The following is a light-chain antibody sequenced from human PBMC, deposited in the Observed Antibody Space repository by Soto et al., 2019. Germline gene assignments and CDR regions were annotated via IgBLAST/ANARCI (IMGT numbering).Light chain of an antibody. Sequence: EIVLTQSPATLSLSPGGRATLSCRASQSVSSNLAWYQQKPGQAPRLLIQRASTRATGIPARFSGSGSGTEFTLTISSLESEDFAVYYCQHQSNWPRTFGQGTKV. CDR3: QHQSNWPRT. J-gene: IGKJ1*01. CDR2: RAS. V-gene: IGKV3-15*01. CDR1: QSVSSN.